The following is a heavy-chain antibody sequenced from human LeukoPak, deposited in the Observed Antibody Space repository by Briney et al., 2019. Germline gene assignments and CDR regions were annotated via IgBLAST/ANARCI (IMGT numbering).Heavy chain of an antibody. Sequence: SETLSLTCTVSGGSISSSSYYWGWIRQPPGKGLEWIGSIYYSGSTYYNPSLKSRVTISVDTSKNQFSLKLSSVTAADTAVYYCARQNSSDAFDIWAKGQWSPSLQ. CDR2: IYYSGST. J-gene: IGHJ3*02. CDR1: GGSISSSSYY. V-gene: IGHV4-39*01. D-gene: IGHD4-23*01. CDR3: ARQNSSDAFDI.